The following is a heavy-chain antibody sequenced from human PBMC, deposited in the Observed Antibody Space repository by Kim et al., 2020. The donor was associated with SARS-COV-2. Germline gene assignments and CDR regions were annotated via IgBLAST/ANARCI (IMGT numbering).Heavy chain of an antibody. CDR1: GGSISSGGYY. CDR3: TRHQYGAGNYYYGMDV. Sequence: SETLSLTCTVSGGSISSGGYYWSWIRQHPGKGLEWIGYIYSSGRTYYNPSLKSRVTISVDTSKNQFSLKLSSVTAADTAVYYCTRHQYGAGNYYYGMDVWGQGTTVTVSS. CDR2: IYSSGRT. D-gene: IGHD1-1*01. J-gene: IGHJ6*02. V-gene: IGHV4-31*03.